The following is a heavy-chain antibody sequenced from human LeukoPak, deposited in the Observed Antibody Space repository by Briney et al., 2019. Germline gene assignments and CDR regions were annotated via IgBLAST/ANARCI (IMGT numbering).Heavy chain of an antibody. V-gene: IGHV3-30*02. D-gene: IGHD1-1*01. Sequence: GGSLRLSCAASGFTFSSYGMHWVRQAPGKGLEWVAFIRYDGSNKYYADSVKGRFTISRDNSKNTLYLQMNSLRAEDTAVYSCVRDRHWSFDYWGQGTLVTVSS. J-gene: IGHJ4*02. CDR3: VRDRHWSFDY. CDR1: GFTFSSYG. CDR2: IRYDGSNK.